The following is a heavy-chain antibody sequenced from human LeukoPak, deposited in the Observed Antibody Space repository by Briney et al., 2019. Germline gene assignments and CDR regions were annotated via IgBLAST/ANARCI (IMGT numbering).Heavy chain of an antibody. J-gene: IGHJ6*02. CDR2: INHSGST. D-gene: IGHD3-3*01. CDR3: ARGQLGRSERDFWSGYYRFYYYYGMDV. V-gene: IGHV4-34*01. Sequence: SETLSLTCAVYGGSFSGYYWSWIRQPPGKGLEWIGEINHSGSTNYDPSLKSRVTISVDTSKNQFSLKLSSVTAADTAVYYCARGQLGRSERDFWSGYYRFYYYYGMDVWGQGTTVTVSS. CDR1: GGSFSGYY.